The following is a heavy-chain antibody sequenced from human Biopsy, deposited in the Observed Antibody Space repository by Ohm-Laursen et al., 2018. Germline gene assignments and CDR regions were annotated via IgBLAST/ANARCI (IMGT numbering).Heavy chain of an antibody. Sequence: SLRLSCAASGFTFDDYAMHWVRQAPGKGLEWVSGISWNSGSIGYADSVKGRFTISRDNAKNSLYLQMNSLRAEDTALYYCAKDRRAVAGYDAFDIWGQGTMVAVSS. J-gene: IGHJ3*02. V-gene: IGHV3-9*01. CDR3: AKDRRAVAGYDAFDI. CDR2: ISWNSGSI. D-gene: IGHD6-19*01. CDR1: GFTFDDYA.